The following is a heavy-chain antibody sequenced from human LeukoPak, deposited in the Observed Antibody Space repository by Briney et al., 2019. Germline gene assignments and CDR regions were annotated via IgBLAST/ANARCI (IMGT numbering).Heavy chain of an antibody. D-gene: IGHD2-21*01. V-gene: IGHV3-7*05. Sequence: PGGSLRVSCVASGFTFSNNWMSWVRQAPGKGLEWVANIKQDGSEKYYVDSVKGRFTISRDNDRNSVYLQMISLRVEDTAVYYCARRLWFKDYYFDVWGRGTLVTVSS. J-gene: IGHJ2*01. CDR3: ARRLWFKDYYFDV. CDR2: IKQDGSEK. CDR1: GFTFSNNW.